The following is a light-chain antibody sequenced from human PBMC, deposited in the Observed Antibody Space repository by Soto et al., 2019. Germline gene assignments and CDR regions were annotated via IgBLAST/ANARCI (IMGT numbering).Light chain of an antibody. J-gene: IGLJ1*01. Sequence: QSVLTQPASVSGSPGQSITISCTGTSSDVGAYNFVSWYQQYPGKAPKVMIYEVNNRPPGVSNRFSGSKSGNTASLTISGLQAEDEADYYCSSFTRSSTYVFGSGTKVTVL. CDR2: EVN. CDR1: SSDVGAYNF. V-gene: IGLV2-14*01. CDR3: SSFTRSSTYV.